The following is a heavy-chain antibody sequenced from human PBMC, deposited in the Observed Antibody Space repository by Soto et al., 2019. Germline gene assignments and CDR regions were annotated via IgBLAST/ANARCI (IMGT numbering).Heavy chain of an antibody. D-gene: IGHD6-6*01. Sequence: SETLSLTCTVSGASIDSSAYYWAWIRQPPGKGLEWIGSIFYSGTAYYNPSLAGRVTMSVDTSKNQFSLNLNSVTAADTAVYYCARDLEYSSSSGWVYYFDYWGQGTLVTVSS. J-gene: IGHJ4*02. CDR2: IFYSGTA. V-gene: IGHV4-39*02. CDR3: ARDLEYSSSSGWVYYFDY. CDR1: GASIDSSAYY.